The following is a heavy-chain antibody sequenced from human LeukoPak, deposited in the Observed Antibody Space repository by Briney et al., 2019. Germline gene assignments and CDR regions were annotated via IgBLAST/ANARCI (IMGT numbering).Heavy chain of an antibody. CDR2: IYTSGST. Sequence: SETLSLTCTISGDSISSYFWSWIRQPAGKGLEWIGRIYTSGSTNYSPSLKSRVTMSVDTSKNQFSLKLTSVTAADTAVYYCARDRIMAAAGHYFDYWGQGTLVTVSS. V-gene: IGHV4-4*07. CDR1: GDSISSYF. CDR3: ARDRIMAAAGHYFDY. D-gene: IGHD1-26*01. J-gene: IGHJ4*02.